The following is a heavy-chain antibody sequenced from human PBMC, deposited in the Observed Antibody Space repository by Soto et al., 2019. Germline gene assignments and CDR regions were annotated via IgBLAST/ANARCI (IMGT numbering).Heavy chain of an antibody. V-gene: IGHV4-39*01. CDR1: GGSISSSSYY. CDR3: ATRLGIPQYHFDC. Sequence: SETLSLTCTVPGGSISSSSYYWGWIRQPPGKGLEWIGSVYYRGNTYYNPSLKSRVTISVDTSKNQFSLILNSVTAADTAVYYCATRLGIPQYHFDCWGQGTLVTVPQ. CDR2: VYYRGNT. D-gene: IGHD2-2*01. J-gene: IGHJ4*02.